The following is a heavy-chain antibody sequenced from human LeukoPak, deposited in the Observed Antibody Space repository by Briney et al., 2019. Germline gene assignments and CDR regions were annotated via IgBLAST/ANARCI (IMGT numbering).Heavy chain of an antibody. V-gene: IGHV4-39*01. CDR3: ARHDSSGYYYVRAYFDY. CDR1: GGSISSSSYY. J-gene: IGHJ4*02. Sequence: SETLSLTCTVSGGSISSSSYYWGWIRQPPGKGLEWIGNIHYSGSTYYNPSLKSRVTISVDTSKNQFSLKLSSVTAADTAVYYCARHDSSGYYYVRAYFDYWGQGTLVTVSS. D-gene: IGHD3-22*01. CDR2: IHYSGST.